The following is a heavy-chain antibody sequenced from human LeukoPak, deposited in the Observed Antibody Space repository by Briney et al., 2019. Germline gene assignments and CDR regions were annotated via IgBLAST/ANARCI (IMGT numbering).Heavy chain of an antibody. Sequence: GSLRLSCAASGITFSTYSMSWIRQPPGKGLEWIGSIYYSGSTYYNASLKSRGTISVDTSKNQFSLKLNSVTAADTAVYFCARQRYSSGWSPFDYWGQGTLVTVSS. CDR2: IYYSGST. D-gene: IGHD6-19*01. CDR1: GITFSTYS. J-gene: IGHJ4*02. CDR3: ARQRYSSGWSPFDY. V-gene: IGHV4-39*01.